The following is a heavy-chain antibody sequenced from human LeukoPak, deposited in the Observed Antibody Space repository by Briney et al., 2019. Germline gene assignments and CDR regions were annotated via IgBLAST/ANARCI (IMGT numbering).Heavy chain of an antibody. D-gene: IGHD3-22*01. CDR3: ARYESSAYGIDV. CDR2: IYYSGST. Sequence: PSETLSLTCTVSGGSISSSSSYWGWIRQPPGMGLEWIGSIYYSGSTYYNPSLKSRVTISVDTSKNQFSLEVSSVAAADTAVYYCARYESSAYGIDVWGRGTLVTVSS. J-gene: IGHJ2*01. CDR1: GGSISSSSSY. V-gene: IGHV4-39*01.